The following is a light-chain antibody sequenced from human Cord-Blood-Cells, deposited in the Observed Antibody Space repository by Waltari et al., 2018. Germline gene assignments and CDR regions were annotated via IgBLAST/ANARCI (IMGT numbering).Light chain of an antibody. J-gene: IGKJ1*01. CDR3: QQYNSYSWT. CDR2: DAS. Sequence: DIQMTQSPSTLSASVGDRVTITCRASQSISSWLAWYHPKPGKAPKLLIYDASSLESGVPSRFSGSGSGTEFTLTISSLQPDDFATYYCQQYNSYSWTFGQGTKVEIK. CDR1: QSISSW. V-gene: IGKV1-5*01.